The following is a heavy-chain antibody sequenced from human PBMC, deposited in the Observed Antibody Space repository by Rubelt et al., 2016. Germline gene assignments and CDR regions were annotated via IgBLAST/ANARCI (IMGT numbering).Heavy chain of an antibody. V-gene: IGHV1-46*03. D-gene: IGHD3-10*01. Sequence: QVQLVQSGAEVKKPGASVKVSCKASGYTFTSYYMHWVRQAPGQGLEWMGIINPSGGSTSYAQQFQGRVTRTRDTSTSTVYMELSRLRSEDTAVYYCARDPGPRGNDYWGQGTLVTVSS. CDR1: GYTFTSYY. CDR3: ARDPGPRGNDY. CDR2: INPSGGST. J-gene: IGHJ4*02.